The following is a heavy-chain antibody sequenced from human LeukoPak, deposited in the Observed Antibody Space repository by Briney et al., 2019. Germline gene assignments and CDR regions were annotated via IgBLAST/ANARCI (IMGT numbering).Heavy chain of an antibody. CDR1: GFTFGDNA. V-gene: IGHV3-49*04. CDR3: TTQRTGWPAVY. Sequence: AGGSLRLSCTTSGFTFGDNAMSWVRQAPRKGPEWVGVIRSKAYGATTDYAASLKGRFSISTDDSKSIAYLQMNSLKTEDTAVYYCTTQRTGWPAVYWGQGTLVTVSS. D-gene: IGHD6-19*01. J-gene: IGHJ4*02. CDR2: IRSKAYGATT.